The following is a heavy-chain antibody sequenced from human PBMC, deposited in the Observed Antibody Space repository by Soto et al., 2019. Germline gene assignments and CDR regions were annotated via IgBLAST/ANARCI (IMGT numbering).Heavy chain of an antibody. J-gene: IGHJ4*02. V-gene: IGHV3-48*01. CDR2: ISSSSSTI. CDR1: GFTFSSYS. CDR3: ARGGGCSGGSCNFDY. D-gene: IGHD2-15*01. Sequence: EVQLVESGGGLVQPGGSLRLSCAASGFTFSSYSMNWVRQAPGKGLERVSYISSSSSTIYYADSVKGRFTISRNNAKNSLYLQMNSLRAEDTAGYYCARGGGCSGGSCNFDYWGQGTLVTVSS.